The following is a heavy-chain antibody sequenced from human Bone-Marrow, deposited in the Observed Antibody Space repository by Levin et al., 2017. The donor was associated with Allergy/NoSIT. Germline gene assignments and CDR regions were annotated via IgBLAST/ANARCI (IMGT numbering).Heavy chain of an antibody. CDR2: ITTNGENT. J-gene: IGHJ5*02. CDR3: ARRGGGVDP. CDR1: GFTFSRAD. Sequence: GGSLRLSCVASGFTFSRADMNWIRRAPGKGLEWISLITTNGENTYYADSVKGRFTISRDNSKNSLFLQMNSLTVDDTAVYYCARRGGGVDPWGQGTLVTVSS. V-gene: IGHV3-23*01. D-gene: IGHD3-10*01.